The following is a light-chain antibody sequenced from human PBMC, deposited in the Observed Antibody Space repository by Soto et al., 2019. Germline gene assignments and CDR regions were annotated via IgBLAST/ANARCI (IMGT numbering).Light chain of an antibody. CDR3: EQTYSTPVT. Sequence: DIQVTPSPSSLSASIGDRVTITCRTSRDIRDYLNWYQQTPGKAPKLLIYGASSVQSGVPLRFSGSGSGTEFTLTISSLQPEDFAIYYCEQTYSTPVTFGQGTRLEI. CDR1: RDIRDY. CDR2: GAS. J-gene: IGKJ5*01. V-gene: IGKV1-39*01.